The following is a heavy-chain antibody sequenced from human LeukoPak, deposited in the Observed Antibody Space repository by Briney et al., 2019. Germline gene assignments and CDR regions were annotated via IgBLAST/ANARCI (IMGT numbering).Heavy chain of an antibody. CDR1: GFTFSRYW. CDR3: ARGPTVTMTPGDFDS. V-gene: IGHV3-7*01. D-gene: IGHD3-22*01. CDR2: IKQDGSEK. Sequence: PGGSLRLSCAASGFTFSRYWMSWVRRAPGKGLEWVANIKQDGSEKYYVDSVKGRFIISRDNAKNSLYLQMNSLRDEDTAMYYCARGPTVTMTPGDFDSWGLGTLVTVSS. J-gene: IGHJ4*02.